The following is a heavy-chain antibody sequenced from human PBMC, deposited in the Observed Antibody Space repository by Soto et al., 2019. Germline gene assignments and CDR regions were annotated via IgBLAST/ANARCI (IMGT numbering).Heavy chain of an antibody. Sequence: KGALASVTCSCRASVSTFTNSDNSWLRQAPGQGLGWMGWISAYNGNTNYAKKLQGRVTMTTDTSTSTAYMELRSLRSDDTSVYYCASYQLLALDYRGQGTLVTVSS. D-gene: IGHD2-2*01. J-gene: IGHJ4*02. CDR3: ASYQLLALDY. CDR1: VSTFTNSD. V-gene: IGHV1-18*01. CDR2: ISAYNGNT.